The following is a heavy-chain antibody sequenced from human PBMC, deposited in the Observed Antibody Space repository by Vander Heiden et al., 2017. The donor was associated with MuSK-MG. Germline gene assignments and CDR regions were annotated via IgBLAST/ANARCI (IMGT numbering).Heavy chain of an antibody. V-gene: IGHV3-23*01. J-gene: IGHJ4*02. CDR3: AKFDGSVFDY. CDR2: TSRSGDST. CDR1: GFTFSSSS. Sequence: EVRLSESGGGLVQPGGSLRLSCAASGFTFSSSSMSWVRQAPGKGLEWVSGTSRSGDSTYYADSVEGRFTISRDNSQNTLYLQMNSLRAEDTAVYYCAKFDGSVFDYWGQGTLVTVSS. D-gene: IGHD6-25*01.